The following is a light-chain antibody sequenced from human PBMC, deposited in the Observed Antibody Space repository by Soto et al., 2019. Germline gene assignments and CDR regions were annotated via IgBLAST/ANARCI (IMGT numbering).Light chain of an antibody. CDR2: DVS. V-gene: IGKV3D-15*01. CDR3: HQYGNSPTWT. CDR1: QSVSSN. J-gene: IGKJ1*01. Sequence: EIVMTQSPATLSVVPGERATLSCSASQSVSSNLAWYQQKPGQAPRLLIYDVSTRATAIPDRFSGSGSGTAFTLTISRLDPEDFAVYYCHQYGNSPTWTFGQGTKVDIK.